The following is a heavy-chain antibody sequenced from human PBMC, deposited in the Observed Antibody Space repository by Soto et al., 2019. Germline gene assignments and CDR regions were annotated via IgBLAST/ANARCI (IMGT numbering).Heavy chain of an antibody. V-gene: IGHV4-31*03. CDR3: ASLDWSIAVAGPLV. J-gene: IGHJ6*04. CDR1: GGSISSGGYY. CDR2: IYYSGST. D-gene: IGHD6-19*01. Sequence: QVQLQESGPGLVKPSQTLSLTCTVSGGSISSGGYYWSWIRQHPGKGLEWIGYIYYSGSTYYNPSLKSRVTISVDTSKNQFSLKLSSVPAADTAVYYCASLDWSIAVAGPLVWGKGTTVTVSS.